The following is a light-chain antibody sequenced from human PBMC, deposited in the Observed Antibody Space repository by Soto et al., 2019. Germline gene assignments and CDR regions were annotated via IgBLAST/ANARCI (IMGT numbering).Light chain of an antibody. V-gene: IGLV2-14*01. CDR1: SSDIGTYLY. Sequence: QSALTQPASVSGSPGQSITISCTGTSSDIGTYLYVSWYLQHPGKAPKLLIYEVGNRPSGVSNRFSGSKSGNTASLTISGLQAEDEADYYCSSYTGSNSLVFGGGTKLTVL. CDR2: EVG. J-gene: IGLJ2*01. CDR3: SSYTGSNSLV.